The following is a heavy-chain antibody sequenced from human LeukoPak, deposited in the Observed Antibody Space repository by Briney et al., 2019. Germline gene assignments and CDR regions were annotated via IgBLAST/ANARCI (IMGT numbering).Heavy chain of an antibody. CDR3: ARASTTVSKQSDY. Sequence: ESLRLSCAASGFTFSSYSMNWVRQAPGKGLEWVSYITSRSSTIYYADAVKGRFTISRDNAKNSLYLQMNSLRAEDTAVYYCARASTTVSKQSDYWGQGTLVTVSP. CDR2: ITSRSSTI. J-gene: IGHJ4*02. V-gene: IGHV3-48*01. D-gene: IGHD4-11*01. CDR1: GFTFSSYS.